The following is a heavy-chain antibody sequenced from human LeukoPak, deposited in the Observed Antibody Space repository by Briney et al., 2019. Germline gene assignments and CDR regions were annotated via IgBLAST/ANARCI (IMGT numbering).Heavy chain of an antibody. Sequence: GASVRVSCKASGYTFTSYGISWVRQAPGQGLEWMGWISAYNGNTNYAQKLQGRVTMTTDTSTSTAYMELRSLRSDDTAVYYCARLRLFLEWLSPFDYWGQGTLVTVSS. D-gene: IGHD3-3*01. V-gene: IGHV1-18*01. J-gene: IGHJ4*02. CDR3: ARLRLFLEWLSPFDY. CDR1: GYTFTSYG. CDR2: ISAYNGNT.